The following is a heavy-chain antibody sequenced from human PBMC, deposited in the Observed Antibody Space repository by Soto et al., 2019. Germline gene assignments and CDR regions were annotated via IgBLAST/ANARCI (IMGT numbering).Heavy chain of an antibody. Sequence: GGSLRLSCAASGFTFSPYSMNWVRQAPGKGLEWISYISSSGGIKYYADSVRGRFTISRDNVKNFLYLQMDSLRDDDTAMYFCARDRSTTLGVVTPIDHWGQGTLVTVS. J-gene: IGHJ4*02. D-gene: IGHD3-3*01. CDR2: ISSSGGIK. CDR1: GFTFSPYS. V-gene: IGHV3-48*02. CDR3: ARDRSTTLGVVTPIDH.